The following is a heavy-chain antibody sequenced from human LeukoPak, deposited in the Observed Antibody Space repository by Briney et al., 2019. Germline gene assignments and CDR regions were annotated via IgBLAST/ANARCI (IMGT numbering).Heavy chain of an antibody. V-gene: IGHV4-38-2*02. CDR2: IYHSGST. CDR3: ARDYYDSSGYYYSGEYFDY. D-gene: IGHD3-22*01. Sequence: SETLSLTCTVSGYSISSGYYWGWTRQPPGKGLEWIGSIYHSGSTYYNPSLKSRVTISVDTSKNQFSLELSSVTAADTAVYYCARDYYDSSGYYYSGEYFDYWGQGTLVTVSS. J-gene: IGHJ4*02. CDR1: GYSISSGYY.